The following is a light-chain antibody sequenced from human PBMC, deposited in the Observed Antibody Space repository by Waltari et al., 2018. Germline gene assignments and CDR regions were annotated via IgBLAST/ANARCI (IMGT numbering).Light chain of an antibody. Sequence: DIVMTQSPDSLAVSLGERATINCKSSQNILHSSYSKNYLTWFQQKPGQPPKVRIYWASTRASGVPDRFSGSGSGTDFTLTINNLQAEDVAVYYCQQYYNIPLAFGGGTKVEI. J-gene: IGKJ4*01. CDR3: QQYYNIPLA. V-gene: IGKV4-1*01. CDR2: WAS. CDR1: QNILHSSYSKNY.